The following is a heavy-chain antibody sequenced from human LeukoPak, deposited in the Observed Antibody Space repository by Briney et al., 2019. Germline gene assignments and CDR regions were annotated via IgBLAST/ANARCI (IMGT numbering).Heavy chain of an antibody. CDR1: GFTFSSYW. D-gene: IGHD1-7*01. J-gene: IGHJ4*02. Sequence: GGSLRLSCAASGFTFSSYWMSWVRQAPGKGLEWVSGISWNSGSIGYADSVKGRFTISRDNAKNSLYLQMNSLRAEDTALYYCAKGRYRRTIGAFDYWGQGTLVTVSS. CDR2: ISWNSGSI. V-gene: IGHV3-9*01. CDR3: AKGRYRRTIGAFDY.